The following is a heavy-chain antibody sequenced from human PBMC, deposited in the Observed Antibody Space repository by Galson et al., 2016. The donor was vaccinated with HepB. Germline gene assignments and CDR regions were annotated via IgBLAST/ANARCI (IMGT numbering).Heavy chain of an antibody. CDR1: GFTFSTYA. Sequence: SLRLSCAASGFTFSTYAMSWVRQAPGKGLEWVSTLSGSGYNTYYDDAVNGRFTISRDNSKHTLYQQMNSLRAEDTAVYYCAKSQPGYSSGWYTLPIDAFDIWGQGTMVTVSS. CDR2: LSGSGYNT. V-gene: IGHV3-23*01. J-gene: IGHJ3*02. D-gene: IGHD6-19*01. CDR3: AKSQPGYSSGWYTLPIDAFDI.